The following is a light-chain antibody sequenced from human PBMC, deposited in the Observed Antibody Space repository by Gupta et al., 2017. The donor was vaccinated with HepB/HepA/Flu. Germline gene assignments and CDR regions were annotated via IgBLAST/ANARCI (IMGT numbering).Light chain of an antibody. Sequence: DIVLTQSPGSLSLSPGETATRSCSSSQSVSNHLSWFQQKPGQAPRLLIYEASTRATGIPDRFRGSGSGTDFTLTISRLEPEDVAVYYCQQYGSAPFTFGHGTKLDLK. CDR2: EAS. V-gene: IGKV3-20*01. J-gene: IGKJ3*01. CDR1: QSVSNH. CDR3: QQYGSAPFT.